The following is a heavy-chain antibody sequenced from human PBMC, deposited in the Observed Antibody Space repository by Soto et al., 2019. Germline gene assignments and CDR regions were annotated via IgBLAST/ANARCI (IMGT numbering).Heavy chain of an antibody. J-gene: IGHJ6*02. CDR2: ISYHGRDE. Sequence: GGSLRLSCAASGFTFTSYAMHWVRQAPGKGLEWVAAISYHGRDEYYADSVKGRFSISRDNSKNTLNLQMNSLRAEDTAVYYCARDRDYDFWSGYYTGIPSYYGMDVWGQGTTVTVSS. V-gene: IGHV3-30*04. CDR3: ARDRDYDFWSGYYTGIPSYYGMDV. D-gene: IGHD3-3*01. CDR1: GFTFTSYA.